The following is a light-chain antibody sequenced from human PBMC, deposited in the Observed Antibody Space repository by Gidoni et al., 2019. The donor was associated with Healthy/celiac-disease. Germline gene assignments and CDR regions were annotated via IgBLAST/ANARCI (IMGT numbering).Light chain of an antibody. CDR2: DVS. CDR1: SSDVGGYNY. J-gene: IGLJ1*01. V-gene: IGLV2-14*01. Sequence: QSALTQPASVSGSPGQSITISCPGTSSDVGGYNYVSWYQQHPGKAPKLMIDDVSNRPSGVYNRFSGAKAGDTAALTISGLQAEDEADDYCSSYTSSSTLYVFGTGTKVTVL. CDR3: SSYTSSSTLYV.